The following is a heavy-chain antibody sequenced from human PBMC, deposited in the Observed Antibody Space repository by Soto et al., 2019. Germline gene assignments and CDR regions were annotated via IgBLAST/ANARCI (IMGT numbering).Heavy chain of an antibody. CDR3: AKQGVSGYSYFDY. J-gene: IGHJ4*02. D-gene: IGHD3-22*01. V-gene: IGHV3-23*01. Sequence: GGSLRLSCAASGFTFSSYAVSLVRQAPGKGLEWVSDISGGGGGTYYADSVKGRFTVSRDNSKNTLYLQMNSLRAEDTAVYYCAKQGVSGYSYFDYWGQGTLVTVSS. CDR1: GFTFSSYA. CDR2: ISGGGGGT.